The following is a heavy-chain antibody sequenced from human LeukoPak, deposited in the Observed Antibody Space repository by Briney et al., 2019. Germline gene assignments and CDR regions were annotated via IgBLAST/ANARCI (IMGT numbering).Heavy chain of an antibody. D-gene: IGHD3-10*01. CDR2: IYSSGTT. Sequence: NTSETLSLTCIVPGGSISSYYWSWIRQPPGKGLEWIGNIYSSGTTNYNPSLKSRVTISMDTSKNQFSLKLSSVTAADTAVYYCARGKIWSPVYLSHWGQGTLVTVSS. CDR3: ARGKIWSPVYLSH. J-gene: IGHJ4*02. V-gene: IGHV4-59*13. CDR1: GGSISSYY.